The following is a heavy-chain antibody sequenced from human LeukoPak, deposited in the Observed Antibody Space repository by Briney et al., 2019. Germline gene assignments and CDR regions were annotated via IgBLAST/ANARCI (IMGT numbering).Heavy chain of an antibody. Sequence: GGSLRLSCAASGFTFSSYAMSWVRQAPGKGLEWVSAISGSGGSTYYADSVKGRFTISRDNSKNTLYLQMNSLRAEDTAVYYSAKDEDGDYYDSSGYIDCWGQGTLVTVSS. J-gene: IGHJ4*02. CDR2: ISGSGGST. D-gene: IGHD3-22*01. V-gene: IGHV3-23*01. CDR1: GFTFSSYA. CDR3: AKDEDGDYYDSSGYIDC.